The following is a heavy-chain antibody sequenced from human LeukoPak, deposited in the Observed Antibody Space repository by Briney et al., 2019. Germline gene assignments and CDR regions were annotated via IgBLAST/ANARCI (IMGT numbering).Heavy chain of an antibody. V-gene: IGHV1-18*04. CDR2: ISAYNGNT. J-gene: IGHJ4*02. CDR1: GYTFTSYG. D-gene: IGHD3-9*01. CDR3: AGSGHDILTGYYFA. Sequence: GASVKVSFKASGYTFTSYGISWGRPAPGQGLEWMGWISAYNGNTNYAQKLQGRVTITTDTSTSTAYMELRSLRSDDTAVYYCAGSGHDILTGYYFAWGQGTLVTVSS.